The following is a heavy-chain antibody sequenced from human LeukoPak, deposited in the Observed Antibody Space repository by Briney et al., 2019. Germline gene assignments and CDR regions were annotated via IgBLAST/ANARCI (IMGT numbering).Heavy chain of an antibody. D-gene: IGHD3-9*01. CDR1: GFTFSSYG. CDR2: IRYDGSNK. J-gene: IGHJ4*02. CDR3: AKVLRYFDWLLEMDY. Sequence: GGSLRLSCAASGFTFSSYGMHWVRQAPGKGLEWVAFIRYDGSNKYYADSVKGRFTISRDNSKNTLYLQMNSLRAEDTAVYYCAKVLRYFDWLLEMDYWGQGTLVTVSS. V-gene: IGHV3-30*02.